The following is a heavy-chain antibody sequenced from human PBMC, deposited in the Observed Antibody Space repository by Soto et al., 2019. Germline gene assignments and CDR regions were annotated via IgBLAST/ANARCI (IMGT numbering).Heavy chain of an antibody. V-gene: IGHV3-23*01. D-gene: IGHD1-26*01. J-gene: IGHJ4*02. CDR2: ISGSGGST. CDR1: GFTFSSYA. CDR3: ARGGPVGTTKLYYFDY. Sequence: EAQVLESGGGLVQPGGSLRVSCAASGFTFSSYAMSWVRQAPGKGLEWVSAISGSGGSTYYADSVKGRFTISRDNSKNTLFLQMNSLRAEDTAVYYCARGGPVGTTKLYYFDYWGQGTLVTVSS.